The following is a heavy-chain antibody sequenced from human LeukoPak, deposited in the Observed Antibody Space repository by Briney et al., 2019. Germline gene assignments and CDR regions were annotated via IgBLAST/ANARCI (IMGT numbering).Heavy chain of an antibody. CDR3: ARRGVVATPDANF. J-gene: IGHJ4*02. V-gene: IGHV4-39*01. CDR1: GGFISSSRYY. CDR2: IYYTGST. Sequence: PSETLSLTCTVSGGFISSSRYYWGWIRQPPGKGLEWIGSIYYTGSTYYNPSLRSRVSISVDTSKNQFTLKLSSVTAADTAVYYCARRGVVATPDANFWGQGTLVTVSS. D-gene: IGHD5-12*01.